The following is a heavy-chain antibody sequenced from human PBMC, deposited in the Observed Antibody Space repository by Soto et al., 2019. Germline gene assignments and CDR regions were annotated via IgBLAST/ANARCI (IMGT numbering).Heavy chain of an antibody. CDR1: GDSISSGNW. V-gene: IGHV4-4*02. J-gene: IGHJ4*02. D-gene: IGHD6-13*01. Sequence: QVQLQESGPGLVTPSGTLSLTCAVSGDSISSGNWWSWVRQPPGKGLEWIGEIYRGGRTSYNPSLKSRVTISMGESRNQFSLKLNSVTAADTAVYYCARGAAHFDYWGQGTLVTVSS. CDR3: ARGAAHFDY. CDR2: IYRGGRT.